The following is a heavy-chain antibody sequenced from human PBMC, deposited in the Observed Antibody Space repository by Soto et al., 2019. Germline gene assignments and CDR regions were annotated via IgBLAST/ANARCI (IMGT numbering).Heavy chain of an antibody. CDR2: IYYSGST. J-gene: IGHJ5*02. V-gene: IGHV4-59*12. D-gene: IGHD3-22*01. Sequence: SETLSLTCTVSGGSISSYYWSWIRQPPGKGLEWIGYIYYSGSTNYNPSLKSRVTISVDTSKNQFSLKLSSVTAADTAVYYCARLGTNYYDSSGYYCPWGQGTPVTAPQ. CDR3: ARLGTNYYDSSGYYCP. CDR1: GGSISSYY.